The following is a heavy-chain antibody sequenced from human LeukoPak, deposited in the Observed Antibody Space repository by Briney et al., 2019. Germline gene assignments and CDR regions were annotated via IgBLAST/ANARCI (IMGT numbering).Heavy chain of an antibody. J-gene: IGHJ4*02. Sequence: SQTLSLTCSVSGGSISSGGCYWSWFRQHPGKGPEWIGYIYYSGTTFYNPSLKSRLTMSVDTSKNQFSLRLTSVTAADTAVYYCARYRSSGDLFDYWGQGTLVTVSS. V-gene: IGHV4-31*03. CDR3: ARYRSSGDLFDY. D-gene: IGHD3-10*01. CDR1: GGSISSGGCY. CDR2: IYYSGTT.